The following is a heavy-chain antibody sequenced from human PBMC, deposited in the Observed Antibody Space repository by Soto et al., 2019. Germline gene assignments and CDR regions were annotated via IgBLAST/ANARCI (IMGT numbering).Heavy chain of an antibody. J-gene: IGHJ4*02. Sequence: QVQLVESGGGVVQPGRSLRLSCAASGFTFSHYAMHWVRQAPGKRLEWVALMSYDGSNEYYADSVKGRFTISRDNSKNLLYLQMNSLTAEDTAVYYCAKDGSHNFDYWGQGTLVPVSS. D-gene: IGHD1-26*01. CDR2: MSYDGSNE. V-gene: IGHV3-30*18. CDR3: AKDGSHNFDY. CDR1: GFTFSHYA.